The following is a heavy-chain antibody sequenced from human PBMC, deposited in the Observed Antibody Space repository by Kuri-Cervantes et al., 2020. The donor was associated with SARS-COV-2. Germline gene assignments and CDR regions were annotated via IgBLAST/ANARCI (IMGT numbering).Heavy chain of an antibody. CDR2: IKQDGSEK. D-gene: IGHD1-14*01. V-gene: IGHV3-7*01. Sequence: GGSLRLSCAASGFTFSSYWMSWVRQAPGKGLEWVANIKQDGSEKYYVDSVKGRFTISRDNAKNSLYLQMNSLRGEDTAVYYCARGGVRNRGDDAFDIWGQGTMVTVSS. J-gene: IGHJ3*02. CDR1: GFTFSSYW. CDR3: ARGGVRNRGDDAFDI.